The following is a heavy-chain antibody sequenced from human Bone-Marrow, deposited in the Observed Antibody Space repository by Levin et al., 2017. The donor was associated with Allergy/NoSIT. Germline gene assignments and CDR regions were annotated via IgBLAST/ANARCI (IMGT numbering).Heavy chain of an antibody. Sequence: GESLKISCAASGFTFSNAWMSWVRQAPGKGLEWVGRIKSKTDGGTTDYAAPVKGRFTISRDDSKNTLYLRMNSLKTEDTAVYYCTTDRVGARHFDYWGQGTLVTVSS. D-gene: IGHD1-26*01. CDR1: GFTFSNAW. CDR2: IKSKTDGGTT. CDR3: TTDRVGARHFDY. V-gene: IGHV3-15*01. J-gene: IGHJ4*02.